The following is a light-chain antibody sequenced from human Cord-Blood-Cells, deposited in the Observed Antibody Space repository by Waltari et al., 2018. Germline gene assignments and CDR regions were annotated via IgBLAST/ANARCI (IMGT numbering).Light chain of an antibody. Sequence: QSDLTQPASVSGSPGQSITISCTGTSSDVGGYNYVLWHQQHPGKATKLMIYDVSNRPPGVSNHISGSKSGNTASLTISGLHAEDEADYYCSAYTSSSTLGFGTGTKVTVL. J-gene: IGLJ1*01. CDR3: SAYTSSSTLG. CDR1: SSDVGGYNY. CDR2: DVS. V-gene: IGLV2-14*01.